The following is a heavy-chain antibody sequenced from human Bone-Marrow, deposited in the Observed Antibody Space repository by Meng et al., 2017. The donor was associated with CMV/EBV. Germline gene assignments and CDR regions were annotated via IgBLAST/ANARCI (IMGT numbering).Heavy chain of an antibody. J-gene: IGHJ5*02. CDR2: IYYSGST. CDR1: GGSISSGGYY. D-gene: IGHD1-7*01. V-gene: IGHV4-31*03. Sequence: TLSLTCTVSGGSISSGGYYWSWIRQHPGKGLEWIGYIYYSGSTFYNPSLKSRLTISVDTSKNQFSLRLSSVTAADTAVYYCARDFHLNWNYHCFYPWGQGTLVTVSS. CDR3: ARDFHLNWNYHCFYP.